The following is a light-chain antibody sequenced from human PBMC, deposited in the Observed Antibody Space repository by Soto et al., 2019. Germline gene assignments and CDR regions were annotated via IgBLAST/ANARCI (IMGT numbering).Light chain of an antibody. CDR1: QSISSW. Sequence: EIVLTQSPVTLSLSLGERATLSCRASQSISSWLAFYRQKPGKAPRLPIYHASKRATGIPARFSGSGSGTEFTLTIRSLQSEDLAVYDCQQYNNWHTETFGQGTKVDIK. CDR2: HAS. CDR3: QQYNNWHTET. J-gene: IGKJ1*01. V-gene: IGKV3-11*01.